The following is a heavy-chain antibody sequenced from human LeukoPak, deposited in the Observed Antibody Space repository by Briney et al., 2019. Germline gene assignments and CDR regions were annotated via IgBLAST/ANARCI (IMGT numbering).Heavy chain of an antibody. CDR1: GFTFSSYA. V-gene: IGHV3-30-3*01. CDR3: ARSYSSGWYHYYGMDV. D-gene: IGHD6-19*01. CDR2: ISYDGSSK. J-gene: IGHJ6*02. Sequence: GRSLRLSCAASGFTFSSYAMHWVRQAPGKGLEWVAVISYDGSSKYYADSVKGRFTISRDNSKDTLYLQMNSLRAEDTAVYYCARSYSSGWYHYYGMDVWGQGSTVTVSS.